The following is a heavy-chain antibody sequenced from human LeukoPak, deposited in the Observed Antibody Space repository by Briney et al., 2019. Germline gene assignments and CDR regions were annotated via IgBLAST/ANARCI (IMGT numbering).Heavy chain of an antibody. D-gene: IGHD6-13*01. Sequence: PGESLRLSCAASGFTFSSYAMSWVRQAPGKGLEWVSAISGSGGSTYYADSVKGRFTISRDNSKNTLYLQMNSLRAEDTAVYYCAKGEYSSSWYFDYWGQGTLVTVSS. CDR3: AKGEYSSSWYFDY. CDR2: ISGSGGST. CDR1: GFTFSSYA. J-gene: IGHJ4*02. V-gene: IGHV3-23*01.